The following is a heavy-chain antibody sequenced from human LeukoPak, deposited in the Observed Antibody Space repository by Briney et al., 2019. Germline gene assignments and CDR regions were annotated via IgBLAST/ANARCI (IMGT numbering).Heavy chain of an antibody. D-gene: IGHD6-19*01. CDR3: AKMLKPYSSGWGDFDY. CDR2: ISSSSSYI. V-gene: IGHV3-21*01. J-gene: IGHJ4*02. Sequence: GGSLRLSCAASGFTFSCYSMNWVRQAPGKGLEWVSSISSSSSYIYYADSVKGRFTISRDNSKNTLYLQMNSLRAEDTAVYYCAKMLKPYSSGWGDFDYWGQGTLVTVSS. CDR1: GFTFSCYS.